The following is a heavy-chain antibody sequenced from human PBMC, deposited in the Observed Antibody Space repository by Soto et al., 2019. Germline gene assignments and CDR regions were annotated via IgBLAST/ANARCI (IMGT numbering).Heavy chain of an antibody. CDR1: GGTFSSYA. V-gene: IGHV1-69*06. CDR2: IIPIFGTA. J-gene: IGHJ4*02. Sequence: GASVKVSCKASGGTFSSYAISWVRQAPGQGLEWMGGIIPIFGTANYAQEFQGRVTITADKSTSTAYMELSSLRSEDTAVYYCARDLRGGSSGPKWGQGTLVTVSS. CDR3: ARDLRGGSSGPK. D-gene: IGHD6-19*01.